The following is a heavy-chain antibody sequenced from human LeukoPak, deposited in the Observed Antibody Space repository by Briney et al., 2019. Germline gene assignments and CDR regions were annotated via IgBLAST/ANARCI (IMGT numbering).Heavy chain of an antibody. D-gene: IGHD2-15*01. V-gene: IGHV3-30-3*01. CDR2: ISYDGSDK. Sequence: PGGSLRLSCAASGFTFSSYAIHWVRQAPGKGPEWLACISYDGSDKYYAHSVKGRFTISRDNSKKTVYLQMNSLTAEDTALYHCAREGGHLIDARGAVDYWGQGTLVTVSS. CDR1: GFTFSSYA. J-gene: IGHJ4*02. CDR3: AREGGHLIDARGAVDY.